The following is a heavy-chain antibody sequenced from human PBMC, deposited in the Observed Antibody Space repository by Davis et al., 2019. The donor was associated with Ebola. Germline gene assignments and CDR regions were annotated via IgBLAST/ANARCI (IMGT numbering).Heavy chain of an antibody. J-gene: IGHJ4*02. V-gene: IGHV1-3*01. CDR2: INAGNGNT. Sequence: ASVKVSCKASGYTFTSYAMHWVRQAPGQRLEWMGWINAGNGNTKYSQKFQGRVTMTRDTSTSTVYMELSSLRSEDTAVYYCARGTVTTLDYWGQGTLVTVSS. CDR3: ARGTVTTLDY. CDR1: GYTFTSYA. D-gene: IGHD4-11*01.